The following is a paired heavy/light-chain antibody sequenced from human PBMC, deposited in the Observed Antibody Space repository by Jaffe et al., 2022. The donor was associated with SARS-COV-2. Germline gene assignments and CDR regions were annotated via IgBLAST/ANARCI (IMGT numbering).Heavy chain of an antibody. CDR2: IFSTGST. CDR1: SINSNNYY. V-gene: IGHV4-39*01. D-gene: IGHD4-4*01. Sequence: QLQLQESGPGLVRPSETLSLTCTVSSINSNNYYWGWIRQPPGKGLEWIGSIFSTGSTYYSPSLKGRVSISVDTSKKKFSLNLRSVTAADTALYYCARHRHDYNYDLDYWGQGTLVTVSS. J-gene: IGHJ4*02. CDR3: ARHRHDYNYDLDY.
Light chain of an antibody. V-gene: IGKV1-39*01. CDR2: AAS. Sequence: DIQMTQSPSSLSASVGDRVTITCRASQTINNYLNWYQQKPGKAPNLLIYAASSLHSGVPSRFSGSGSGTDFTLTISSLQPEDSATYYCHQSMSTPYTFGQGTKLEIK. J-gene: IGKJ2*01. CDR1: QTINNY. CDR3: HQSMSTPYT.